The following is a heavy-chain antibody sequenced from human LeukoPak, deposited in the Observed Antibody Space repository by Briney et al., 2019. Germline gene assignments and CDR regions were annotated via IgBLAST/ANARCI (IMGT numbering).Heavy chain of an antibody. CDR1: GGTFSSYA. J-gene: IGHJ4*02. CDR3: ARDKKGYSYGYAGVYYFDY. Sequence: SVKVSXKASGGTFSSYAISWVRQAPGQGLEWIGGIIPIFGTAKYAQKFQGRVTITADESTSTAYMELSSLRSEDTAVYYCARDKKGYSYGYAGVYYFDYWGQGTLVTVSS. CDR2: IIPIFGTA. V-gene: IGHV1-69*01. D-gene: IGHD5-18*01.